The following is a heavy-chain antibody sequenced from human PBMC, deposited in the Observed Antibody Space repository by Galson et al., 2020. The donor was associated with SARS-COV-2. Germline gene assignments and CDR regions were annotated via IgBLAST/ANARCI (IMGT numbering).Heavy chain of an antibody. Sequence: SETLSLTCAVYGGSFSGYYWSWIRQPPGKGLEWIGEISHSGSTNYNPSLKSRVTISVDTSKNQFSLKLSSVTAADTAVYYCARDRGTIFGVLSINDAFDIWGQGTMVTVSS. D-gene: IGHD3-3*01. CDR2: ISHSGST. V-gene: IGHV4-34*01. J-gene: IGHJ3*02. CDR1: GGSFSGYY. CDR3: ARDRGTIFGVLSINDAFDI.